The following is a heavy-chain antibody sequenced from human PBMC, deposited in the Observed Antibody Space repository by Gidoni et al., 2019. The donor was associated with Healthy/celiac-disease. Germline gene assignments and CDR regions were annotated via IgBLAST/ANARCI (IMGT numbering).Heavy chain of an antibody. J-gene: IGHJ3*02. CDR2: IYHSGST. D-gene: IGHD2-15*01. CDR3: ARGPFGTAWSDAFDI. CDR1: GGSISSGGYS. Sequence: QLQLQESGSGLVKPSQTLSLTCAVSGGSISSGGYSWIWIRQPPGKGLEWIGYIYHSGSTYYNPSLKSRVTISVDRSKNQFSLKLSSVTAADTAVYYCARGPFGTAWSDAFDIWGQGTMVTVSS. V-gene: IGHV4-30-2*01.